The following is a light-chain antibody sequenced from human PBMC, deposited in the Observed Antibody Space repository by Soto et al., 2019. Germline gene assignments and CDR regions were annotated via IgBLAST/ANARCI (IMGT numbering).Light chain of an antibody. CDR1: SSDVGGYNY. CDR3: SSYTSSSLYV. J-gene: IGLJ1*01. Sequence: QSVLTQPASVSGSPGQSITISCTGTSSDVGGYNYASWYQQHPGKAPKLMIYEVSNRPSGVSNRFSGSKSGNTASLTISGLQAEDEADYYCSSYTSSSLYVFGTGTKAPS. V-gene: IGLV2-14*01. CDR2: EVS.